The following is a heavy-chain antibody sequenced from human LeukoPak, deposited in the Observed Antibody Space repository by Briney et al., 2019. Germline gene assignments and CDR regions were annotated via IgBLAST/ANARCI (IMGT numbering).Heavy chain of an antibody. D-gene: IGHD2-2*01. V-gene: IGHV4-59*08. Sequence: SETLSLTCSVSGGSISSYYWSWIRQPPGKRLEWIGYIYHSGSTNYNSSLKSRVTISVDTSKNQFSLKLSSVTAADTAVYYCARHAAFAEYQSHLTHFDYWGQGTLVTVSS. CDR3: ARHAAFAEYQSHLTHFDY. J-gene: IGHJ4*02. CDR1: GGSISSYY. CDR2: IYHSGST.